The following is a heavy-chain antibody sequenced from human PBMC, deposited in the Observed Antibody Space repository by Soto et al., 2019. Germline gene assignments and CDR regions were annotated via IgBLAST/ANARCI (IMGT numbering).Heavy chain of an antibody. CDR3: VRATYFSDSSGYTRCLDY. J-gene: IGHJ4*02. CDR2: ISSSSSYI. V-gene: IGHV3-21*04. D-gene: IGHD3-22*01. Sequence: PGGSLRLSCAASGFTFSSYSMNWVRQAPGKGLEWVSSISSSSSYIYYADSVKGRFTISRDNSKNTLYLQMNSLRAEDTAVYYCVRATYFSDSSGYTRCLDYWGQGTLVTVSS. CDR1: GFTFSSYS.